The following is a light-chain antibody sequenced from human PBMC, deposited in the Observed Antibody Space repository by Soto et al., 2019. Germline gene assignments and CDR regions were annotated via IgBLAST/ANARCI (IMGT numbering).Light chain of an antibody. CDR1: SSDVGGYNY. Sequence: QSVLTQPRSVSGSPGQSVTISCTGTSSDVGGYNYVSWYQQHPGKAPKLMIYDVSKRPSGVPDRFSGSKSGNTASLTISGLQAEDEADYYGCSPGVFGGGTKVTVL. J-gene: IGLJ2*01. CDR2: DVS. V-gene: IGLV2-11*01. CDR3: CSPGV.